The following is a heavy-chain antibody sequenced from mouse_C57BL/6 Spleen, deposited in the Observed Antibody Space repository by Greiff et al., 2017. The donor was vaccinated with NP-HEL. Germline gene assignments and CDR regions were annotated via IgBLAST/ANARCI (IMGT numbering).Heavy chain of an antibody. D-gene: IGHD1-1*01. CDR2: INPSNGGT. V-gene: IGHV1-53*01. CDR1: GYTFTSYW. Sequence: QVQLQQPGTELVKPGASVKLSCKASGYTFTSYWMHWVKQRPGQGLEWIGNINPSNGGTNYNEKFKSKATLTVDKSSSTAYMQLSSLTSEDSAVYYCARGDNYYGSSYGYFDVWGTGTTVTVSS. J-gene: IGHJ1*03. CDR3: ARGDNYYGSSYGYFDV.